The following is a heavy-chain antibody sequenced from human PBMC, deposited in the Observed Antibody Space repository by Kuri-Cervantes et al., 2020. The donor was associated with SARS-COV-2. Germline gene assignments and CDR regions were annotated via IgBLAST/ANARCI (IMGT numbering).Heavy chain of an antibody. Sequence: ASVKVSCKASGYTFTGYYMHWVRQAPGRGLEWMGWINPNSGGTNYAQKFQGWVTMTRDTSISTVYMELSRLRSDDTAVYYCVRSTPSRRLVVISQGGAFDIWGQGTMVTVSS. V-gene: IGHV1-2*04. D-gene: IGHD3-22*01. CDR1: GYTFTGYY. CDR2: INPNSGGT. CDR3: VRSTPSRRLVVISQGGAFDI. J-gene: IGHJ3*02.